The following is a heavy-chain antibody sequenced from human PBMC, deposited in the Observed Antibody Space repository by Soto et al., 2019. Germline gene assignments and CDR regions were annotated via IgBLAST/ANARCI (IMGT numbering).Heavy chain of an antibody. CDR1: GFTFSSYW. J-gene: IGHJ5*02. D-gene: IGHD1-26*01. CDR2: INSDGSST. V-gene: IGHV3-74*01. CDR3: ARGREWEPEGNNWFDP. Sequence: PGGSLRLSCAASGFTFSSYWMHWVRQAPGKGLVWVSRINSDGSSTSYADSVKGRFTISRDNAKNTLYLQMNSLRAEDTAVYYCARGREWEPEGNNWFDPWGQGTLVTVSS.